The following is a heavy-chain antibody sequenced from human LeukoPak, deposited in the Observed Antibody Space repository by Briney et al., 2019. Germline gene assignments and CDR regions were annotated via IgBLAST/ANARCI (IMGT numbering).Heavy chain of an antibody. CDR3: ARLGGKLERSLDY. Sequence: GGSLRLSCAASGFTFSSFEMNWVRQATGKGLEWVSYISASGSSTYYADSVKGRFTISRHNSKNTLYLQMNSLRAEDTAVYYCARLGGKLERSLDYWGQGTLVTVSS. D-gene: IGHD1-1*01. CDR1: GFTFSSFE. J-gene: IGHJ4*02. V-gene: IGHV3-48*03. CDR2: ISASGSST.